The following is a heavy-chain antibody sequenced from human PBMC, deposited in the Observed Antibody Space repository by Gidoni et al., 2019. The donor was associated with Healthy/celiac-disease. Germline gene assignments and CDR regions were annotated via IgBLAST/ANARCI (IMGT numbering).Heavy chain of an antibody. D-gene: IGHD4-17*01. J-gene: IGHJ4*02. CDR2: IYWNDDK. CDR1: GFSLSTSGVG. Sequence: QITLKESGPTLVKPTQTLTLTCTFSGFSLSTSGVGVGWIRQPPGKALEWLALIYWNDDKRYSPSLKSRLTITKDTSKNQVVLTMTNMDPVDTATYYCAHRRSYGEHFDYWGQGTLVTVSS. CDR3: AHRRSYGEHFDY. V-gene: IGHV2-5*01.